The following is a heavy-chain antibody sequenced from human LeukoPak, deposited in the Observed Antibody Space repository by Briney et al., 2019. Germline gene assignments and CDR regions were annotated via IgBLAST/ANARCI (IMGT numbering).Heavy chain of an antibody. V-gene: IGHV1-24*01. Sequence: ASVKVSCKVSGYTLTELSMHWVRQAPGKGLEWMGGFDPEDGETIYAQKFQGRVTMTEDTSIDTAYMELSSLRSEDTAVYYCATSSIAAPRDAFDIWGQGTMVTVSS. CDR1: GYTLTELS. D-gene: IGHD6-6*01. CDR3: ATSSIAAPRDAFDI. J-gene: IGHJ3*02. CDR2: FDPEDGET.